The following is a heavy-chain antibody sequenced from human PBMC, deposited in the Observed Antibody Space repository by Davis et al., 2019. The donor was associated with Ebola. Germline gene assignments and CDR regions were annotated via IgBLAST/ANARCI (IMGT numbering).Heavy chain of an antibody. CDR1: GYTFTSYA. Sequence: ASVKVSCKASGYTFTSYAMHWVRQAPGQRLEWMGWINAGNGNTKYSQKFQGRVTITRDTSASTAYMELSSLRSDDTAVYYCARDGELLWFGELLYRVNYYYYMDVWGKGTTVTVSS. J-gene: IGHJ6*03. CDR2: INAGNGNT. CDR3: ARDGELLWFGELLYRVNYYYYMDV. D-gene: IGHD3-10*01. V-gene: IGHV1-3*01.